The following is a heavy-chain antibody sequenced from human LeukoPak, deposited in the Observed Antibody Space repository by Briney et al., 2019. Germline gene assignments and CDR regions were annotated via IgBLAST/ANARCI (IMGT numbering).Heavy chain of an antibody. Sequence: GGSLRPSCAASGFTFSSYAMSWVRQAPGKGLEWVSAISGSGGSTYYADSVKGRFTISRDNSKNTLYLQMNSLRAEDTAVYYCAKDPYFAYDSSGLFYFDYWGQGTLVTVSS. J-gene: IGHJ4*02. V-gene: IGHV3-23*01. D-gene: IGHD3-22*01. CDR1: GFTFSSYA. CDR2: ISGSGGST. CDR3: AKDPYFAYDSSGLFYFDY.